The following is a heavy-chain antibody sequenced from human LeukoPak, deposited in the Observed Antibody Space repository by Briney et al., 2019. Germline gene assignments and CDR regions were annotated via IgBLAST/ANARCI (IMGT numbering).Heavy chain of an antibody. CDR2: ISGSGGST. CDR1: GFTFSSYA. D-gene: IGHD6-19*01. Sequence: QAGGSLRLSCAASGFTFSSYAMSWVRQAPGKGLEWVSAISGSGGSTYYADSVKGRFTISRDNSKNTLYLQMNSLRAEDTAVYYCAKPKDSSEGYFDYWGQGTLVTVSS. V-gene: IGHV3-23*01. CDR3: AKPKDSSEGYFDY. J-gene: IGHJ4*02.